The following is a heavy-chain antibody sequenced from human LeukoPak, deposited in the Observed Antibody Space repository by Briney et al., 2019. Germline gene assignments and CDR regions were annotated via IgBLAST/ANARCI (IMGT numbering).Heavy chain of an antibody. Sequence: GGSLRLSCAASGFTFSSYSMNWVRQAPGKGLEWVSAIGSSGTYIYYADSVKGRFIISRDNAKNSLSLQMNSLKVEDTATYYCGKEGGAWGQGTKVTVSS. J-gene: IGHJ5*02. CDR2: IGSSGTYI. V-gene: IGHV3-21*04. CDR3: GKEGGA. CDR1: GFTFSSYS. D-gene: IGHD3-16*01.